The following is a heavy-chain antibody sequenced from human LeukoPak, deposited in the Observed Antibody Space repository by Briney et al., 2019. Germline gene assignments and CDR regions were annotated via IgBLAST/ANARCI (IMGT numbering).Heavy chain of an antibody. CDR3: ARAGDSGGYYPEQIDY. J-gene: IGHJ4*02. V-gene: IGHV5-51*01. CDR2: IYPGDSDT. CDR1: GYTFSSYW. Sequence: GESLKISCKGSGYTFSSYWIGWVRQMPGKGLEWMGIIYPGDSDTRYSPSFQGQVTISADKSISTAYLQWSSLKASDTAMYYCARAGDSGGYYPEQIDYWGQGTLVTVSS. D-gene: IGHD3-22*01.